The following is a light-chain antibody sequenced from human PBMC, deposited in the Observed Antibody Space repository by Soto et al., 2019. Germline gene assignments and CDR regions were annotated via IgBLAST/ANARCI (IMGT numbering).Light chain of an antibody. Sequence: EIVMTQPPATLSVSPGERATLSCRASQSVSINLAWYQQKPGQAPRLLIYGASTRATGIPARFSGSGSGTEFTLTISSLQSEDFAVYHCQQYGSSPLTVGGGTKVDIK. CDR2: GAS. CDR3: QQYGSSPLT. CDR1: QSVSIN. J-gene: IGKJ4*01. V-gene: IGKV3-15*01.